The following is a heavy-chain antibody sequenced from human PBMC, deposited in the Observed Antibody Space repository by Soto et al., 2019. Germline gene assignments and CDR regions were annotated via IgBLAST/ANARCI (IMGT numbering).Heavy chain of an antibody. CDR1: GFTFSSYG. CDR2: IAYDGSLK. J-gene: IGHJ6*02. CDR3: AKDLKVSGSHYGTLNYYYGMDV. Sequence: QVQLVESGGGVVQPGGTLRLSCAASGFTFSSYGMQWVRQAPGKGLEWVAVIAYDGSLKYYVDSVKGRFTISRDNSKNTLYLQINSLRAADTDVYYCAKDLKVSGSHYGTLNYYYGMDVWGQGTTVSVSS. V-gene: IGHV3-30*18. D-gene: IGHD3-10*01.